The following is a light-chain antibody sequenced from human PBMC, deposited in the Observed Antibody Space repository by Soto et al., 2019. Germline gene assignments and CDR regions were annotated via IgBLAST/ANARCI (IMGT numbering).Light chain of an antibody. CDR1: QSVSGN. CDR3: QQYNNWPPT. CDR2: GAS. V-gene: IGKV3D-15*01. J-gene: IGKJ1*01. Sequence: EIVMTQSPATLSVSPGERATLSCRASQSVSGNLAWYQQKPGQAPRLLIYGASTSATGIPARFSGSGSGTEFTLTISSLHSEEFAAYYCQQYNNWPPTFGQGTKVDIK.